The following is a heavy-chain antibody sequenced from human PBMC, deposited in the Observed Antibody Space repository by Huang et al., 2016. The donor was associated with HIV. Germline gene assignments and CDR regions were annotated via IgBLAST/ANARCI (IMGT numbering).Heavy chain of an antibody. Sequence: EVQLVESGGGLVQPGGSLRLSCAAYGFTFSNSNMNWVRQTQGKGLERLSVISSSNNLIYDADSVKGRLTISRDNAQSTLYFQMNSLRAEDTAVYYCAKTSAMEQQLVGAWFWGQGTLVTVSS. CDR1: GFTFSNSN. CDR2: ISSSNNLI. J-gene: IGHJ4*02. D-gene: IGHD1-1*01. V-gene: IGHV3-48*01. CDR3: AKTSAMEQQLVGAWF.